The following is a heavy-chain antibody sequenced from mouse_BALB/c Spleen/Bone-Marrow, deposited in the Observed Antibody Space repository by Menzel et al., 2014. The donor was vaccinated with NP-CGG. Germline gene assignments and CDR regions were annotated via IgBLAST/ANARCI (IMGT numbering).Heavy chain of an antibody. CDR1: GYTFTSYV. D-gene: IGHD2-4*01. V-gene: IGHV1-14*01. CDR2: INPYNDGT. J-gene: IGHJ2*01. Sequence: EVQLQQSGPELVKPGASVKMSCKASGYTFTSYVMHWVKQKSGQGLEWIGYINPYNDGTKYNEKFKGKATLTSDKSSSTAYMELSSLTSEDSAVYYCARSMIGNYFDYWGQGTTHTVSS. CDR3: ARSMIGNYFDY.